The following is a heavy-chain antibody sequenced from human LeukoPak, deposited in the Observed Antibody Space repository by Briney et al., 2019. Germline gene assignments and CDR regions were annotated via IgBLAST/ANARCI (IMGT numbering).Heavy chain of an antibody. D-gene: IGHD3-16*01. J-gene: IGHJ3*02. CDR2: IYFNGST. V-gene: IGHV4-39*01. CDR1: GVSISSISYY. Sequence: PSETLSLTCTVSGVSISSISYYWGWLRQPPGKGLEWIGSIYFNGSTYYNPSLKSRVTISVDTSKKQFSLKLRSVTAADTAVYNCARHTFRNTFRSDRAFDIWGQGTMVTVSS. CDR3: ARHTFRNTFRSDRAFDI.